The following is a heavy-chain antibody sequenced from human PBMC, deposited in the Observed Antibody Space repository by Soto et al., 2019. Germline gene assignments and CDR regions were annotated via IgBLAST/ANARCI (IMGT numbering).Heavy chain of an antibody. CDR2: IIPIFGTA. V-gene: IGHV1-69*13. CDR1: GGTFSSYA. Sequence: ASVKVSCKASGGTFSSYAISWVRQAPGQGLEWMGGIIPIFGTANYAQKFQGRVTITADESTSTAYMELSSLRSEDTAVYYCARVPRPNYDFWSGYSNWFDPWGQGTLVTVSS. CDR3: ARVPRPNYDFWSGYSNWFDP. D-gene: IGHD3-3*01. J-gene: IGHJ5*02.